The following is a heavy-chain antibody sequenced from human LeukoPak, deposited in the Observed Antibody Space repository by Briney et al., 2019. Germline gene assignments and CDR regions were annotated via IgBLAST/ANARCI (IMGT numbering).Heavy chain of an antibody. CDR1: GFTFSSYG. D-gene: IGHD1-26*01. J-gene: IGHJ4*02. CDR2: IRYDGSNK. V-gene: IGHV3-30*02. Sequence: GGSLRLSRAASGFTFSSYGTHWVRQAPGKGLEWVAFIRYDGSNKYYADSVKGRFTISRDNSKNTLYLQMNSLRAEDTAVYYCAKGGEWELPFDYWGQGTLVTVST. CDR3: AKGGEWELPFDY.